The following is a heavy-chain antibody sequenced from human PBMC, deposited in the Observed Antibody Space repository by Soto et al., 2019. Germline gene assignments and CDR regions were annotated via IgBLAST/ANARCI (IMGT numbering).Heavy chain of an antibody. J-gene: IGHJ4*02. D-gene: IGHD3-22*01. V-gene: IGHV4-31*03. Sequence: SETLSLTCTVSGGSISSGGYYWSWIRQHPGKGLEWIGYIYYSGSTYYNPSLKSRVTISVDTSKNQFSLKLSSVTAVDTAVYYCAREAYYDKGYLDYWGQGTLVTVSS. CDR1: GGSISSGGYY. CDR2: IYYSGST. CDR3: AREAYYDKGYLDY.